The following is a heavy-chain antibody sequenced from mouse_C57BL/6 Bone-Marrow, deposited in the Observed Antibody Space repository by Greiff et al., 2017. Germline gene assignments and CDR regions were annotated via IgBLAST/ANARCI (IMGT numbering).Heavy chain of an antibody. Sequence: QVQLQQPGAELVKPGASVKLSCKASGYTFTSYWMQWVKQRPGQGLEWIGEIDPSDSYTNYNQKFKGKATLTVDTSSSTAYMQLSSLTSEDSAVFYCEREGGLGYFDVGGTGPPVT. J-gene: IGHJ1*03. CDR1: GYTFTSYW. D-gene: IGHD3-1*01. CDR3: EREGGLGYFDV. CDR2: IDPSDSYT. V-gene: IGHV1-50*01.